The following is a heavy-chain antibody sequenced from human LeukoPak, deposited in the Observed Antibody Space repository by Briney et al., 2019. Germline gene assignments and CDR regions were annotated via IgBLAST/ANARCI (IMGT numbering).Heavy chain of an antibody. CDR3: ARGVTTVRGVISSGFDP. CDR2: ISAYNGNT. V-gene: IGHV1-18*01. J-gene: IGHJ5*02. Sequence: ASVKVSCKASGYTFTSYGISWVRQAPGQGLEWMGWISAYNGNTNYAQKLHGRVTMTTDTSTSTAYMELRSLRSDDTAVYYCARGVTTVRGVISSGFDPWGQGTLVTVSS. CDR1: GYTFTSYG. D-gene: IGHD3-10*01.